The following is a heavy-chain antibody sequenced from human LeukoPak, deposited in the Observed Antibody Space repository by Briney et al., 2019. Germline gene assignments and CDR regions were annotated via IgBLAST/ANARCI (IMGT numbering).Heavy chain of an antibody. J-gene: IGHJ4*02. CDR2: ITDSGGST. CDR1: GLTFSNYA. Sequence: PGGSLRLSCAASGLTFSNYAMTWVRQAPGKGLEWVSSITDSGGSTYYAASVKGRFTISRDNSKNTLYLQMNSLRAEDTALYYCARSEPSFMVQGVHPADYWGQGTLVTVSS. D-gene: IGHD3-10*01. CDR3: ARSEPSFMVQGVHPADY. V-gene: IGHV3-23*01.